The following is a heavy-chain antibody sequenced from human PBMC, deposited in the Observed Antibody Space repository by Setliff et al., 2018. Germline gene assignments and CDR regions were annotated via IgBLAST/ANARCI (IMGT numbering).Heavy chain of an antibody. Sequence: GGSLRLSCTASGFTFGDYAMSWVRQAPGKGLEWVSYISSSGSTIYYADSVKGRFTISRDNAKNSLYLQMNSLRAEDTAVYYCARGSGYLTSFYYYYYGMDVWGQGTTVTVSS. CDR3: ARGSGYLTSFYYYYYGMDV. CDR1: GFTFGDYA. J-gene: IGHJ6*02. D-gene: IGHD5-12*01. V-gene: IGHV3-11*04. CDR2: ISSSGSTI.